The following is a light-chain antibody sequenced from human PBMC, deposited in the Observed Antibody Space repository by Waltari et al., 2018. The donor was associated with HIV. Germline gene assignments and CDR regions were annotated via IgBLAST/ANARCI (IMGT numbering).Light chain of an antibody. CDR1: QSVFYSSTNKNF. CDR3: QQYYGKFWT. CDR2: LAS. Sequence: DIVLTQSPNSLAVSLGERATINCKSSQSVFYSSTNKNFLSWYQQKSGQPPRLLIYLASTRETGVPDRFTGSGSGADFTLTISSLQPEDVATYYCQQYYGKFWTFGQGTKVEV. V-gene: IGKV4-1*01. J-gene: IGKJ1*01.